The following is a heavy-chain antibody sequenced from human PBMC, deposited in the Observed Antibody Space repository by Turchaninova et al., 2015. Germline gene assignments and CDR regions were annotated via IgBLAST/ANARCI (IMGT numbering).Heavy chain of an antibody. CDR1: VYSISRCYY. CDR2: IFHDGTT. D-gene: IGHD6-13*01. CDR3: ARDAHSSSWTRWFDP. Sequence: QVQLQESGQGLVKPSATLSLTCHVPVYSISRCYYWGWIRLPAGEGLWWIGNIFHDGTTYYNPSLRSRVTMSVDTSKNQFSLNVNSVTAADTAVYFCARDAHSSSWTRWFDPWGQGTLVTVSS. J-gene: IGHJ5*02. V-gene: IGHV4-38-2*02.